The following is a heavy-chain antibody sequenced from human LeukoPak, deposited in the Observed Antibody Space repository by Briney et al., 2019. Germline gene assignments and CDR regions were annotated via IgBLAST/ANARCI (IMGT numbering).Heavy chain of an antibody. CDR1: GGTFSSYA. D-gene: IGHD3-10*01. CDR2: IIPIFGTA. CDR3: ARDFWYYGSGSYYNVLDY. Sequence: SVKVSCKASGGTFSSYAISWVRQAPGQGLEWMGGIIPIFGTANYAQKFQGRVMITADESTSTAYMELSSLRSEDTAVYYCARDFWYYGSGSYYNVLDYWGQGTLVTVSS. V-gene: IGHV1-69*13. J-gene: IGHJ4*02.